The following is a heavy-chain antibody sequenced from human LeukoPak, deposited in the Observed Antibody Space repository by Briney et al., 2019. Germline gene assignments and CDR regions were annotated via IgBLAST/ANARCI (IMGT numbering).Heavy chain of an antibody. J-gene: IGHJ4*02. Sequence: GGSLRLSCAASGFTFSSYSMNWVRQAPGKGLEWVSSISSSSSYIYYADSVKGRFTISRDNAKNSLYLQMNSLRAEDTAVYYCARDLWAAAGTFDYWGQGTLVTVSS. CDR1: GFTFSSYS. CDR2: ISSSSSYI. V-gene: IGHV3-21*01. CDR3: ARDLWAAAGTFDY. D-gene: IGHD6-13*01.